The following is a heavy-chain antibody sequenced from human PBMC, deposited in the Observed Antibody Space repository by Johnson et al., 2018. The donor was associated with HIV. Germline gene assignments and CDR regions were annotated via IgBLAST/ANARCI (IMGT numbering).Heavy chain of an antibody. CDR3: TTDRLGANDAFDI. CDR2: IKSKTDGGTT. CDR1: GFTFSNAW. D-gene: IGHD3-16*01. Sequence: VQLVESGGGLVKPGGSLRLSCAASGFTFSNAWMSWVRQAPGKGLEWVGRIKSKTDGGTTDYAAPVKGRFTISRDDSKHTLYLQMNSLKTEDTAVDYCTTDRLGANDAFDIWGQGTMVTVSS. V-gene: IGHV3-15*01. J-gene: IGHJ3*02.